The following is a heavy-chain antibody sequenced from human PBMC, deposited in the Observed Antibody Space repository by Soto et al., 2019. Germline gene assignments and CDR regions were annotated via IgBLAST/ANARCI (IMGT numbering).Heavy chain of an antibody. Sequence: ASGKVCCKASGYTFTSYGISWVRQAPGQGLEWMGWISAKKGNTKYAQKFQGRVTMTTDTSTSTAYMELRSLRSDDKAVYYCAREILSPDFYFHGMDVWGQGTTVTVSS. CDR2: ISAKKGNT. V-gene: IGHV1-18*04. CDR1: GYTFTSYG. CDR3: AREILSPDFYFHGMDV. J-gene: IGHJ6*02. D-gene: IGHD2-15*01.